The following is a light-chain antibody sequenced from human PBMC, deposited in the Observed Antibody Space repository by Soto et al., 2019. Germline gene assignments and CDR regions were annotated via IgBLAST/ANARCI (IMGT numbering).Light chain of an antibody. CDR3: QQYNGWPYT. CDR2: GAS. CDR1: QSYSRN. V-gene: IGKV3-15*01. Sequence: EIVMTQSPATPSVSPGERATLSCRASQSYSRNLAWYRQKPGQAPRLLIYGASTRATGTPARFSGSGSGTEFTLTVSSLQSEDFAVYYCQQYNGWPYTFGQGTKLEIK. J-gene: IGKJ2*01.